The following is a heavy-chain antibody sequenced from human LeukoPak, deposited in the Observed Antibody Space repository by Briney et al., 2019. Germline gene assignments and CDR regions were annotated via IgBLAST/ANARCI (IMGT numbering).Heavy chain of an antibody. Sequence: SGRSLRLSCAASGFTFSSYAMHWVRQAPGKGLEWVAVISYDGSNKYYADSVKGRLTISRDNSKNTLYLQMNSLRAEDTAVYYCARDLPGYSYGFDYWGQGTLVTVSS. CDR3: ARDLPGYSYGFDY. J-gene: IGHJ4*02. D-gene: IGHD5-18*01. CDR2: ISYDGSNK. V-gene: IGHV3-30*04. CDR1: GFTFSSYA.